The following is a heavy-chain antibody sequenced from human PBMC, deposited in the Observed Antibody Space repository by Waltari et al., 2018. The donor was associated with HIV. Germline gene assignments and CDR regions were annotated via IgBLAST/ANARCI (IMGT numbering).Heavy chain of an antibody. D-gene: IGHD3-10*01. Sequence: EVRLVQSAAVVRKPGDSLKISCRTSGYTFTNFWFGWVGQTADKGLQWIGIMYPQNEVVEFNPTCHGRGGSSVDWSTATTCLEWRSLTASDTGIYYWARRPDYGGDWFGSWGQGTLVTVSS. CDR3: ARRPDYGGDWFGS. CDR1: GYTFTNFW. V-gene: IGHV5-51*03. J-gene: IGHJ5*01. CDR2: MYPQNEVV.